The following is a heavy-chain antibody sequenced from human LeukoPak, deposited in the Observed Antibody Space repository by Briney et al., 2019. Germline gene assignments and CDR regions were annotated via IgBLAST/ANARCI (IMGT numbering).Heavy chain of an antibody. D-gene: IGHD6-13*01. CDR1: GGSMSSYY. V-gene: IGHV4-59*01. CDR3: ARGGYSSSWKYYFDY. J-gene: IGHJ4*02. Sequence: SETLSLTCTVSGGSMSSYYWSWIRQPPGKGLEWIGYIYYSGSTNYNPSLKSRVTISVDTSKSQFSLKLSSVTAADTAVYYCARGGYSSSWKYYFDYWGQGTLVTVSS. CDR2: IYYSGST.